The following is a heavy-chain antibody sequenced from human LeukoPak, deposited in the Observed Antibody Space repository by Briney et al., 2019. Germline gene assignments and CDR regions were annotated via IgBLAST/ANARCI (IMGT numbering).Heavy chain of an antibody. Sequence: PSETLSLTCTVSGGSISSYYWSWIRQPPGKGLEWIGYFYYSGSTNYNPSLKSRVTIAGDTSKNQFSLKLSSVTAADTAVYYCARQEGWGYTYDWGQGTLVTVSS. J-gene: IGHJ4*02. V-gene: IGHV4-59*08. CDR2: FYYSGST. CDR1: GGSISSYY. CDR3: ARQEGWGYTYD. D-gene: IGHD5-18*01.